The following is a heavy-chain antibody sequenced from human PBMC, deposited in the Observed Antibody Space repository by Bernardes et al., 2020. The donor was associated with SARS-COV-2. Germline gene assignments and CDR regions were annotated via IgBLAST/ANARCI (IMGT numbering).Heavy chain of an antibody. CDR2: INPNSGGT. V-gene: IGHV1-2*02. CDR3: ARGGASIAARRYYYGMDV. D-gene: IGHD6-6*01. Sequence: ASVKVSCKASGYTFTGYYMHWVRQAPGQGLEWMGWINPNSGGTNYAQKFQGRVTMTRDTSISTAYMELSRLRSDDTAVYYCARGGASIAARRYYYGMDVWGQGTTVTVSS. J-gene: IGHJ6*02. CDR1: GYTFTGYY.